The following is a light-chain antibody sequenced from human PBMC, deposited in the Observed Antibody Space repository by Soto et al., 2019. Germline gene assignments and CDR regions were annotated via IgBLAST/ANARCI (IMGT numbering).Light chain of an antibody. J-gene: IGLJ3*02. CDR1: SSDVGNYNL. CDR3: CSYAGGSTWV. V-gene: IGLV2-23*01. CDR2: EGS. Sequence: HSALTQPASVSGSPGQSITISCTGTSSDVGNYNLVSWYLQHPGKAPKLMIYEGSKRPSGVSNRFSGSKSGNTASLTISGLQAEDEADYYCCSYAGGSTWVFGGGTKLTVL.